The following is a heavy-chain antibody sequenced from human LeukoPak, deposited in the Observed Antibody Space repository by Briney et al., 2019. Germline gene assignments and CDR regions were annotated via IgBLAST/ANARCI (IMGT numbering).Heavy chain of an antibody. CDR3: ATYRRVLLPFES. CDR2: ISSSGSTI. D-gene: IGHD5-18*01. V-gene: IGHV3-48*03. J-gene: IGHJ4*02. Sequence: GESLRLSCAASGFTFSSYEMNWVRQPPAKGLEWVSYISSSGSTIYYAHSVRGRFTISIDNSKSTLSLQMNSLTAEDPAIYYCATYRRVLLPFESWGQGTLVTVSS. CDR1: GFTFSSYE.